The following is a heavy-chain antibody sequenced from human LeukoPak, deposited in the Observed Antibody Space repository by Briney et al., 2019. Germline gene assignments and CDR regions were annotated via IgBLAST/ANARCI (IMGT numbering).Heavy chain of an antibody. Sequence: PGGSLRLSCAASGFTFSSYSMNWVRQAPGKGLEWVSSISSSSSYIYYADSVKGRFTISRDNAKNSLYLQMNSLRAEDTAVYYCAREGELLEGDAFDIWGQGTMVTVSS. CDR1: GFTFSSYS. D-gene: IGHD1-26*01. CDR3: AREGELLEGDAFDI. J-gene: IGHJ3*02. V-gene: IGHV3-21*01. CDR2: ISSSSSYI.